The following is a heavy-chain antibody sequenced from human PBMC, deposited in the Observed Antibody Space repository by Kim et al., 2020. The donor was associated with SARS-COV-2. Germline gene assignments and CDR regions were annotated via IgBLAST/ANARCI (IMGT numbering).Heavy chain of an antibody. D-gene: IGHD2-15*01. J-gene: IGHJ6*02. Sequence: GGSLRLSCAASGFTFSSYSMNWVRQAPGKGLEWVSSISSSSSYIYYADSVKGRFTISRDNAKNSLYLQMNSLRAEDTAVYYCARSGGTPSWYYYGMDVWGLGTTVTVSS. CDR1: GFTFSSYS. CDR3: ARSGGTPSWYYYGMDV. V-gene: IGHV3-21*01. CDR2: ISSSSSYI.